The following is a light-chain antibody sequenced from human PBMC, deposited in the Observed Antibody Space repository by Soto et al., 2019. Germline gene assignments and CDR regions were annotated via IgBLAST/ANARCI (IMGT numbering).Light chain of an antibody. CDR2: GVS. V-gene: IGLV2-14*01. CDR3: ISYTGSSTSYV. J-gene: IGLJ1*01. Sequence: QSVLTQPASVSGSPGQSITISCSGTRSDIGSYNYVAWYQHFPGKTPKILIYGVSNRPSGVSSRFSGSKSGNTASLTISGLQAEDEADYYCISYTGSSTSYVFGSGTKVTLL. CDR1: RSDIGSYNY.